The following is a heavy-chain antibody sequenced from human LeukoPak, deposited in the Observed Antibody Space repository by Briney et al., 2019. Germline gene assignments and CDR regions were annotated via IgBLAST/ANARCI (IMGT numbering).Heavy chain of an antibody. V-gene: IGHV3-7*01. CDR2: IKQDGSEK. Sequence: GGSLRLSCAASGFTFSSYWMSWVRQAPGKGLERVANIKQDGSEKYYVDSVKGRSTISRDNAKNSLYLQMNSLRAEDTAVYYCARGQWLVTSPFDIWGQGTMVTVSS. D-gene: IGHD6-19*01. J-gene: IGHJ3*02. CDR1: GFTFSSYW. CDR3: ARGQWLVTSPFDI.